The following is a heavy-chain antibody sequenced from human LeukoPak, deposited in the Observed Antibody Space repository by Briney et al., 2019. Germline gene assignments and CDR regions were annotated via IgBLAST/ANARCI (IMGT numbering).Heavy chain of an antibody. D-gene: IGHD2-2*01. CDR1: GGSISSSNYY. J-gene: IGHJ3*02. V-gene: IGHV4-39*07. Sequence: SETLSLACTVSGGSISSSNYYWGWIRQPPGKGLEWIGRIYTSGSTNYNPSLKSRVTMSVDTSKNQFSLKLSSVTAADTAVYYCARENWEDIVVVPAAPGAFDIWGQGTMVTVSS. CDR3: ARENWEDIVVVPAAPGAFDI. CDR2: IYTSGST.